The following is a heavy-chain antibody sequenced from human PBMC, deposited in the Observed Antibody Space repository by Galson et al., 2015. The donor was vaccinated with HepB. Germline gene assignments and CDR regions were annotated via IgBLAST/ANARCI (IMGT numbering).Heavy chain of an antibody. CDR3: ARASRDCTNGVCSDYYYYGMDV. CDR1: GYTFTSYY. J-gene: IGHJ6*02. CDR2: INPSGGST. Sequence: SVKVSCKASGYTFTSYYMHWVRQAPGQGLEWMGIINPSGGSTSYAQKFQGRVTMTRDTSTSTVYMELSSLRSEDTAVYYCARASRDCTNGVCSDYYYYGMDVWGQGTTVTVSS. V-gene: IGHV1-46*01. D-gene: IGHD2-8*01.